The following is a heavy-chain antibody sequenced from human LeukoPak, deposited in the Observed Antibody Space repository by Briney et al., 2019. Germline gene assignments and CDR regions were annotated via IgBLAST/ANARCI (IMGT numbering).Heavy chain of an antibody. CDR2: IYYSGST. J-gene: IGHJ3*02. V-gene: IGHV4-59*08. CDR1: GGPIGNYY. Sequence: PSETLSLTCTVSGGPIGNYYWSWFRQPPGGGLEWIGYIYYSGSTNYNPSLKSRVTISVDTSKNQFSLKLSSVTAADTAVYYCARHGRYSYGYVDAFDIWGQGTMVTVSS. CDR3: ARHGRYSYGYVDAFDI. D-gene: IGHD5-18*01.